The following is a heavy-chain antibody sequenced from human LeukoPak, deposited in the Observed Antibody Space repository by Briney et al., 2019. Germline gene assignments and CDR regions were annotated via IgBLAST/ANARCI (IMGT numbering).Heavy chain of an antibody. Sequence: SQTLSLTCAISGDSVSSNSVAWNWVRRSPSRGLEWLGRTYYRSTWYYDYAVSVKSRINISPDTSKNQFSLHLNSVTPEDSAVYYCARGATAYFGYWGQGTLVTVSS. CDR1: GDSVSSNSVA. J-gene: IGHJ4*02. CDR3: ARGATAYFGY. V-gene: IGHV6-1*01. D-gene: IGHD5-12*01. CDR2: TYYRSTWYY.